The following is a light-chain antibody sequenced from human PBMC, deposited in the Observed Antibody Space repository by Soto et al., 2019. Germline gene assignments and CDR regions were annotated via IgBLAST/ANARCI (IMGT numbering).Light chain of an antibody. J-gene: IGKJ1*01. Sequence: DIQMTQSPSTLSASVGDRVTITCRASQSISSWLAWYQQKPGKAPKLLIYKGSSLESGVISRFSRSGSGTEFTLTISSLQPDDFATYHCQQYNSYWKTFGQGTKVEIK. CDR3: QQYNSYWKT. CDR2: KGS. V-gene: IGKV1-5*03. CDR1: QSISSW.